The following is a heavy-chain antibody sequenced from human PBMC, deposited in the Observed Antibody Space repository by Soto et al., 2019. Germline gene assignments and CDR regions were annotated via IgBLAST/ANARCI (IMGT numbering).Heavy chain of an antibody. J-gene: IGHJ2*01. D-gene: IGHD3-16*01. CDR2: ISGSGGST. V-gene: IGHV3-23*01. CDR3: ATVSGGWYFDL. CDR1: GFTFSSYA. Sequence: EVQLLESGGGLVQPGGSLRLSCAASGFTFSSYAMSWVRQAPGKGLEWVSAISGSGGSTYYADSVKGRFTISRDNSKNTLYLHMNGLRAEDTAVYYCATVSGGWYFDLWGRGTLVTVSS.